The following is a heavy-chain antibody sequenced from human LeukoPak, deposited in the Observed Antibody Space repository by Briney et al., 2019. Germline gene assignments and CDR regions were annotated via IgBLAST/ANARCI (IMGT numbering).Heavy chain of an antibody. CDR3: ARDPPYYGMDV. Sequence: GWSLRLSCAASGFTVRSNYMRWVRPAPGKGLEGVSVIYSGGSTYYADSVKGRFTISRDNSKNTLYLQMNSLRAEDTAVYYCARDPPYYGMDVWGKGATVTVSS. V-gene: IGHV3-53*01. CDR2: IYSGGST. CDR1: GFTVRSNY. J-gene: IGHJ6*04.